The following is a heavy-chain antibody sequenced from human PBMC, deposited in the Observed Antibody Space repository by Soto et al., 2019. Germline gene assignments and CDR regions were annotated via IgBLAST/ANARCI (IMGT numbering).Heavy chain of an antibody. CDR2: IIPIFGTA. V-gene: IGHV1-69*01. J-gene: IGHJ5*02. Sequence: QVQLVQSGAEVKKPGSSVKVSCKASGGTFSSYAISWVRQAPGQGLEWMGGIIPIFGTANYAQKFQGRDTITADESTSTAYMELSSLRSEDTAVYYCARDDPCSGGSCYSRWFDPWGQGTLVTVSS. D-gene: IGHD2-15*01. CDR3: ARDDPCSGGSCYSRWFDP. CDR1: GGTFSSYA.